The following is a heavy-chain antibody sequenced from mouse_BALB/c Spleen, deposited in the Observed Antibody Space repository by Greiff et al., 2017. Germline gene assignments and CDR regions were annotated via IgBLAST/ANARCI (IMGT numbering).Heavy chain of an antibody. D-gene: IGHD3-3*01. CDR1: GFSLTSYG. J-gene: IGHJ4*01. CDR2: IWRGGST. CDR3: AKIPGRDYYYAMDY. V-gene: IGHV2-5-1*01. Sequence: VQLKESGPSLVQPSQSLSITCTVSGFSLTSYGVHWVRQSPGKGLEWLGVIWRGGSTDYNAAFMSRLSITKDNSKSQVFFKMNSLQADDTAIYYCAKIPGRDYYYAMDYWGQGTSVTVSS.